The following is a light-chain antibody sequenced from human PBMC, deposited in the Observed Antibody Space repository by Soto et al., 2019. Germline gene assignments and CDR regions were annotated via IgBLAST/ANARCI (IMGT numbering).Light chain of an antibody. J-gene: IGKJ2*01. CDR1: QGISSY. CDR2: AAS. Sequence: DIQLTQSPSFLSASVGDRVTITCRASQGISSYLAWYQKKPGKAPKLLIYAASTLQSGVPSRFSGSGSGTEFTLTISSLQPEDFATYYCQQSDTFGQGTKLEIK. V-gene: IGKV1-9*01. CDR3: QQSDT.